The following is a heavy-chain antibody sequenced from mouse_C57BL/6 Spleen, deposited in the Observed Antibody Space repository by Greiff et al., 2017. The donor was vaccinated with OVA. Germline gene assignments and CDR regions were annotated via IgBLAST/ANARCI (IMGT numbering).Heavy chain of an antibody. CDR3: TRSVFAY. V-gene: IGHV1-15*01. J-gene: IGHJ3*01. CDR1: GYTFTDYE. CDR2: IDPETGGT. Sequence: QVQLKESGAELVRPGASVTLSCKASGYTFTDYEMHWVKQTPVHGLEWIGAIDPETGGTAYNQKFKGKAILTADKSSSTAYMELRSRTSEDSAVYYCTRSVFAYWGQGTLVTVSA.